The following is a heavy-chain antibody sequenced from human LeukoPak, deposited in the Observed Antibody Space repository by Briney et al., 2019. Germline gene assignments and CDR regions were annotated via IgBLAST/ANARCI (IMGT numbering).Heavy chain of an antibody. CDR1: GYSFCNYW. J-gene: IGHJ4*02. CDR2: IYPGDSDT. V-gene: IGHV5-51*01. D-gene: IGHD4-11*01. Sequence: GESLKVSCKASGYSFCNYWIGWVGQMPGKGLEWMGIIYPGDSDTRYSPSFQGQVTISADQSITTGYLQSSSMKASDTAMYYCARAPTSVSNPYYFDYWGQGALVTVSS. CDR3: ARAPTSVSNPYYFDY.